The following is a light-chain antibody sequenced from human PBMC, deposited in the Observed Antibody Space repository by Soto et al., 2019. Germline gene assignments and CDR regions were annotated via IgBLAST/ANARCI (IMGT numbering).Light chain of an antibody. Sequence: QPVLTQPPSVSGAPGQRVTISCTGSSSNIGAGYDVHWYQQLPGTAPKVLIYGNNNRPSGVPDRFSGSKSGTSASLAITGLQAEDEADYYCQSYDISLSGVVFGGGTKLTVL. CDR1: SSNIGAGYD. CDR2: GNN. V-gene: IGLV1-40*01. CDR3: QSYDISLSGVV. J-gene: IGLJ2*01.